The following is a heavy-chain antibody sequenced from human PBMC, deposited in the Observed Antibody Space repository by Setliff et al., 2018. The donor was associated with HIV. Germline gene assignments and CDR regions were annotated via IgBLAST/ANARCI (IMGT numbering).Heavy chain of an antibody. CDR1: GYTFTDYY. D-gene: IGHD2-2*01. Sequence: ASVKVSCKASGYTFTDYYIHWVRQAPGQGLEWMGWIYPNTGGTNYAQKFQGRFTISRDNAKNSLYLQMNSLRAEDTAVYYCASHFGYCSSTSCEGYWGQGALVTVSS. CDR2: IYPNTGGT. J-gene: IGHJ4*02. V-gene: IGHV1-2*02. CDR3: ASHFGYCSSTSCEGY.